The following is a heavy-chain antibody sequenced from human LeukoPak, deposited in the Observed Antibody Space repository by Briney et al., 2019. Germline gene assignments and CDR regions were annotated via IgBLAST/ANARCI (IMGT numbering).Heavy chain of an antibody. CDR1: GFTVSTNY. CDR3: ARDSSSGWYHDY. J-gene: IGHJ4*02. D-gene: IGHD6-19*01. V-gene: IGHV3-53*01. CDR2: IYSGGST. Sequence: GGSLRLSCAASGFTVSTNYMSRVRQAPGKGLEWVSVIYSGGSTYYADSVKGRFTISRDNSKNTLYLQMNSLRAEDTAVYYCARDSSSGWYHDYWGQGALVTVSS.